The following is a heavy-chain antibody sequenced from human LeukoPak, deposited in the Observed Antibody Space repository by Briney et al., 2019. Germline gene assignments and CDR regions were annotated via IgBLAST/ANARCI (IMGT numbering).Heavy chain of an antibody. V-gene: IGHV4-34*01. CDR2: INHSGST. J-gene: IGHJ5*02. CDR3: ARGRGSSSSKYNWFDP. Sequence: PSETLSLTCTVSGGSISSYYWSWIRQPAGKGLEWIGEINHSGSTNYNPSLKSRVTISVDTSKNQFSLKLSSVTAADTAVYYCARGRGSSSSKYNWFDPWGQGTLVTVSS. D-gene: IGHD6-6*01. CDR1: GGSISSYY.